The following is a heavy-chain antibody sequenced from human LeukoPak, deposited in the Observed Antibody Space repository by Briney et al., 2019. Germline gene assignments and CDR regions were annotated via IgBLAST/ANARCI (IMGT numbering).Heavy chain of an antibody. V-gene: IGHV1-8*02. CDR2: MNPNSGNT. CDR3: ARRRKYYYYYMDV. Sequence: ASVNVSCKASGYTFTSYDINWVRQATGQGLEWMGWMNPNSGNTGYAQKFQGRVTMTRDTSTSTVYMELSSLRSEDTAVYYCARRRKYYYYYMDVWGKGTTVTISS. J-gene: IGHJ6*03. CDR1: GYTFTSYD.